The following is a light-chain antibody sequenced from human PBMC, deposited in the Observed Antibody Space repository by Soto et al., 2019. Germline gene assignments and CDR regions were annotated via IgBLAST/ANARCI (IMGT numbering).Light chain of an antibody. CDR1: SSNIGAGYD. J-gene: IGLJ1*01. Sequence: QSVLTQPPSVSGAPGQRVTISYTGSSSNIGAGYDVHWYQQLPGTAPKLLIYGNSNRPSGVPDRFSGSKSGTSASLAITGLQAEGEADYYCQSYDSSLSGYVFGTGTKVTVL. CDR3: QSYDSSLSGYV. V-gene: IGLV1-40*01. CDR2: GNS.